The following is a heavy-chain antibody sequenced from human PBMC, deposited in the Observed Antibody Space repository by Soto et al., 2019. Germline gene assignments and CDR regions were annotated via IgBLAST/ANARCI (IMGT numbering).Heavy chain of an antibody. V-gene: IGHV3-23*01. CDR2: ISGSGGST. J-gene: IGHJ4*02. CDR3: AKVPKLDGSWYYFDY. Sequence: EVQLLESGGGLVQPGGSPRLSCAASGFTFSSYAMSWVRQAPGKGLEWVSAISGSGGSTYYADSVKGRFTISRDNSKNTLYLQMNSLRAEDTAVYYCAKVPKLDGSWYYFDYWGQGTLVTVSS. CDR1: GFTFSSYA. D-gene: IGHD6-13*01.